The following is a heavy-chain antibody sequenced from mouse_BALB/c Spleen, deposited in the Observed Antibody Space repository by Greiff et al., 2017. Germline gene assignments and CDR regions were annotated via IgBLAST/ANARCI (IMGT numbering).Heavy chain of an antibody. D-gene: IGHD1-1*01. Sequence: EVKVVESGPSLVKPSQTLSLTCSVTGDSITSGYWNWIRKFPGNKLEYMGYISYSGSTYYNPSLKSRISITRDTSKNQYYLQLNSVTTEDTATYYCARYEDYYGSGYAMDYWGQGTSVTVSS. J-gene: IGHJ4*01. CDR2: ISYSGST. CDR1: GDSITSGY. CDR3: ARYEDYYGSGYAMDY. V-gene: IGHV3-8*02.